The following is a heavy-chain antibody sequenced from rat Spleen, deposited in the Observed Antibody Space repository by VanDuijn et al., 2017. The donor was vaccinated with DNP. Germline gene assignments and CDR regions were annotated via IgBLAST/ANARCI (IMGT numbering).Heavy chain of an antibody. Sequence: EVQLVESGGDLVQPGRSLKLSCADPGFTFSNYWMTWLRQVPGKGLEWVASITKSGGSSYYPDSVKGRFTISRDNAKSTLYLQMNSLRSEDTATYYCVFNKYDYSDYWGQGVMVTVSS. CDR3: VFNKYDYSDY. CDR2: ITKSGGSS. V-gene: IGHV5-31*01. J-gene: IGHJ2*01. D-gene: IGHD1-10*01. CDR1: GFTFSNYW.